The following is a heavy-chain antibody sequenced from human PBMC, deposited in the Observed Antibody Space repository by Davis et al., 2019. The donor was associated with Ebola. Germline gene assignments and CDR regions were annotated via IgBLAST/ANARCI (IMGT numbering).Heavy chain of an antibody. CDR1: GFTFSSYA. V-gene: IGHV3-73*01. J-gene: IGHJ4*02. CDR3: TTSNSSYSY. D-gene: IGHD6-6*01. CDR2: IRSKANSYAT. Sequence: GESLKISCAASGFTFSSYAMHWVRQASGKGLEWVGRIRSKANSYATAYAASVKGRFTISRDDSKNTAYLQMNSLKTEDTAVYYCTTSNSSYSYWGQGTLVTVSS.